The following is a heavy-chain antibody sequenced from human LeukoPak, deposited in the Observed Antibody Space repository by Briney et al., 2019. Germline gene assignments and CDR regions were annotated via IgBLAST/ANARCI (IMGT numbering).Heavy chain of an antibody. V-gene: IGHV1-2*02. CDR3: AREVDYYDTSDYFPLGY. CDR2: INPNSGGT. J-gene: IGHJ4*02. CDR1: GYTFTGYY. Sequence: ASVTVSCKASGYTFTGYYMHWVRQAPGQGLEWMGWINPNSGGTNYAQKFQGRVTMTRDTSISTAYMELSRLRSDDTAVYYCAREVDYYDTSDYFPLGYWGQGTLVTVSS. D-gene: IGHD3-22*01.